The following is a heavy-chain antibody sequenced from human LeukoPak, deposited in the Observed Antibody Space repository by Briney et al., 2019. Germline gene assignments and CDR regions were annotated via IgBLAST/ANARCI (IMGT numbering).Heavy chain of an antibody. CDR3: ARAGAYHFDN. CDR1: GFTFSTYS. J-gene: IGHJ4*02. CDR2: ISSSSSFI. V-gene: IGHV3-21*06. D-gene: IGHD3-16*01. Sequence: PGGSLRLSCAASGFTFSTYSMNWVRQAPGKGLEWVSSISSSSSFIYYADSVKGRFTISRDNAKSTLYLQMDSLRAEDTAVYYCARAGAYHFDNWGQGTLVTVSS.